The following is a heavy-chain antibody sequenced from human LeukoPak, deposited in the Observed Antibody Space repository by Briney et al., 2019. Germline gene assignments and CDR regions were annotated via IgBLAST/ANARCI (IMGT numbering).Heavy chain of an antibody. CDR2: INPTGGST. Sequence: ASVKVSCKASGYTFPSYFMHWVRQAPGQGLEWMGIINPTGGSTTYAQKFQGRVTMTRDTSTSTVYMELSSLRSDDTAVYYCARTAARRFDYWGQGTLITVSS. V-gene: IGHV1-46*01. CDR3: ARTAARRFDY. D-gene: IGHD6-6*01. J-gene: IGHJ4*02. CDR1: GYTFPSYF.